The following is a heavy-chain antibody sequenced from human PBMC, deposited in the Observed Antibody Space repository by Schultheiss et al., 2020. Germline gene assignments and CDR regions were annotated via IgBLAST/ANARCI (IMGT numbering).Heavy chain of an antibody. Sequence: GESLMISCAASGFTFSSYGMHWVRQAPGKGLEWVAVISYDGSNKYYADSVKGRFTISRDNSKNTLYLQMNSLRAEDTAVYYCAKVHPKNWNYFDYWGQGTLVTVSS. CDR2: ISYDGSNK. CDR1: GFTFSSYG. J-gene: IGHJ4*02. D-gene: IGHD1-1*01. CDR3: AKVHPKNWNYFDY. V-gene: IGHV3-30*18.